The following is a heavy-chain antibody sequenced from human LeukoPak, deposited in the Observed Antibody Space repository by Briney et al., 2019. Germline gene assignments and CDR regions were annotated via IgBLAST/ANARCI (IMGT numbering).Heavy chain of an antibody. J-gene: IGHJ5*02. Sequence: PSETLSLTCTVSGGSISSYYWSWIRQPAGKGLEWIGRIYTSGSTNYNPSLKSRVTMSVDTSKNQFSLKLSSVTAADTAVYYCARDSTTGPTQAGWFDPWGQGTLVTVSS. CDR2: IYTSGST. D-gene: IGHD1-1*01. CDR3: ARDSTTGPTQAGWFDP. CDR1: GGSISSYY. V-gene: IGHV4-4*07.